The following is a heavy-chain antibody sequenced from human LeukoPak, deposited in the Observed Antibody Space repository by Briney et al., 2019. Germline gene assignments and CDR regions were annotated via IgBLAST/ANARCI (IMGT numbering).Heavy chain of an antibody. CDR1: GYTLTGYY. V-gene: IGHV1-2*02. CDR3: AGVTGTTFWFDP. CDR2: INPNSGGT. Sequence: ASVKVSCKASGYTLTGYYMHWVRQAPGQGLEWMGWINPNSGGTNYAQKFQGRVTMTRDTSISTAYMELSRLRSDDTAVYYCAGVTGTTFWFDPWGQGTLVTVSS. D-gene: IGHD1-7*01. J-gene: IGHJ5*02.